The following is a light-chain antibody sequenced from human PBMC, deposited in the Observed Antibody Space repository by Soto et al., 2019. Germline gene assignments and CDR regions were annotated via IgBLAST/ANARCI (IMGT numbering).Light chain of an antibody. J-gene: IGKJ4*01. CDR1: QSVSSSF. CDR3: QQRNNWPPT. CDR2: DAS. Sequence: EIVLTQSPGTLSLSPGERATLSCRASQSVSSSFLGWYQQKPGQPSRLLIYDASNRATGIPARFSGSGSGTDFTLTISSLEPEDFALYFCQQRNNWPPTFGGGTKVE. V-gene: IGKV3D-20*02.